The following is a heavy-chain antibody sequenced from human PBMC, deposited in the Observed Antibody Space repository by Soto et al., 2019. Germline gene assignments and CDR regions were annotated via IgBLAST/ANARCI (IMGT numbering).Heavy chain of an antibody. CDR3: ARQGTYYYQIWYFDL. J-gene: IGHJ2*01. CDR1: GGSISSSSYY. V-gene: IGHV4-39*01. Sequence: SETLSLTCTVSGGSISSSSYYWGWIRQPPGKGLEWIGSIYYSGSTYYTPSLKSRVTISVDTSKNQFSLKLSSVTAADTAVYYCARQGTYYYQIWYFDLWGRGTLVTGSS. D-gene: IGHD3-10*01. CDR2: IYYSGST.